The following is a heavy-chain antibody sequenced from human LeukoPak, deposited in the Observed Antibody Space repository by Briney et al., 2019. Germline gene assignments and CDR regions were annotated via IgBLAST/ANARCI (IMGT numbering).Heavy chain of an antibody. CDR3: ARVSYYYGSGGVGYYFDY. V-gene: IGHV4-34*01. Sequence: SETLSLTCAVYGGSFSGYYWSWIRQPPGKGLEWIGEINHSGSTNYNPSLKSRVPISVDTSKNQFSLKLSSVTAADTAVYYCARVSYYYGSGGVGYYFDYWGQGTLVTVSS. CDR2: INHSGST. CDR1: GGSFSGYY. J-gene: IGHJ4*02. D-gene: IGHD3-10*01.